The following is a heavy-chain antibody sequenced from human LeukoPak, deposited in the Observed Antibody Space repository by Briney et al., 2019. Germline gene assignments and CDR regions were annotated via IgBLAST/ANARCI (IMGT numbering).Heavy chain of an antibody. CDR1: GFTVSTNY. Sequence: GGSLRLSCAASGFTVSTNYMSWVRQVPGGGLEWVSVIYSGGSTYYADSVKGGFTISRDNSKNTLYLQMNSLRAEDTAVYYCARVDYYDSNGYYRWGQGTLVTVSS. V-gene: IGHV3-53*01. CDR3: ARVDYYDSNGYYR. D-gene: IGHD3-22*01. J-gene: IGHJ4*02. CDR2: IYSGGST.